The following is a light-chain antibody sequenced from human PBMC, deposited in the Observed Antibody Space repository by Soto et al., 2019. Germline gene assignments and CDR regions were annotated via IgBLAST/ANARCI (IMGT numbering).Light chain of an antibody. CDR3: SSFTRSSTLV. Sequence: QSVLTQPASVSGSPGQSIAISCSGTSSDIGYYNYVSWYQKNPGKAPRLVIYEVSNRPSGVSRRFSGSKSDNTASLIISGLQAEDEAEYYCSSFTRSSTLVFGGGTKLTVL. V-gene: IGLV2-14*01. CDR1: SSDIGYYNY. J-gene: IGLJ2*01. CDR2: EVS.